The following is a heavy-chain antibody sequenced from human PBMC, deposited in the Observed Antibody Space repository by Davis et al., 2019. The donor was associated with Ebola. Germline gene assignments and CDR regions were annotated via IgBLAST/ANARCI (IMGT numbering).Heavy chain of an antibody. V-gene: IGHV3-74*01. Sequence: GESLKISCAASGFTFSSYWMHWVRQAPGKGLVWVSRINSDGSSTSYADSVKGRFTISRHNSKNTLYLQMNSLRAEDTAVYYCAKMFWSGYLYGMDVWGQGTTVTVSS. J-gene: IGHJ6*02. D-gene: IGHD3-3*01. CDR3: AKMFWSGYLYGMDV. CDR1: GFTFSSYW. CDR2: INSDGSST.